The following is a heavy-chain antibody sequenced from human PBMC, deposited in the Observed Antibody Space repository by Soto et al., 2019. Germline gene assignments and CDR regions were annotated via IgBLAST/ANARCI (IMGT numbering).Heavy chain of an antibody. V-gene: IGHV3-23*01. CDR2: VSLTGDRT. Sequence: EVQLLESGGGLVQPGGSLRLSCVASRFSFSSYEMSWVRQAAGKGLEWVSRVSLTGDRTNYAGSVKGRFTVSRDNFKNTLYLEMDSLRPEDTAIYYCARGGGYCTPTSCAIDSWGRGTPVTLSS. D-gene: IGHD2-8*01. CDR1: RFSFSSYE. CDR3: ARGGGYCTPTSCAIDS. J-gene: IGHJ4*02.